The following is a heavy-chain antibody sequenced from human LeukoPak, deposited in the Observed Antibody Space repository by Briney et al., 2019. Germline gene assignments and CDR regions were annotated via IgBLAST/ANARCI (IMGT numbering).Heavy chain of an antibody. Sequence: PGGSLRLSCAASGFTFSSYAMHWVRQAPGKGLEWVAVISYDGSNKYYADSVKGRFTISRDNSKNTLYLQMNSLRAEDTAVYYCARFSGFTVAATAGYWGQGTLATVSS. D-gene: IGHD2-15*01. CDR3: ARFSGFTVAATAGY. V-gene: IGHV3-30*04. J-gene: IGHJ4*02. CDR2: ISYDGSNK. CDR1: GFTFSSYA.